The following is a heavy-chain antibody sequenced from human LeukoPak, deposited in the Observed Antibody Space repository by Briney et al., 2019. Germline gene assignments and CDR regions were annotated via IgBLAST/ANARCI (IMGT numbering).Heavy chain of an antibody. V-gene: IGHV3-11*01. CDR1: GFTFSDYY. D-gene: IGHD3-3*01. CDR3: ARDSDYDFCSGYYTSALDY. CDR2: ISSSGSTI. Sequence: GGSLRLSCAASGFTFSDYYMSWIRQAPGKGLEWVSYISSSGSTIYYADSVKGRFTISRDNAKNSLYLQMNSLRAEDTAVYYCARDSDYDFCSGYYTSALDYRGQGTLVTVSS. J-gene: IGHJ4*02.